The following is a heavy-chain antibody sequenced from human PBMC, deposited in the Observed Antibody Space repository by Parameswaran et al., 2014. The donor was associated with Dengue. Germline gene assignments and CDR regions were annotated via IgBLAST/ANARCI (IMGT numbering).Heavy chain of an antibody. D-gene: IGHD1-26*01. CDR2: IYYSGST. CDR3: ARSISGSQHY. V-gene: IGHV4-39*01. J-gene: IGHJ4*02. Sequence: WIRQPPGKGLEWIGSIYYSGSTYYNPSLKSRVTISVDTSKNQFSLKLNSVTAADTAVYYCARSISGSQHYWGQGTLVTVSS.